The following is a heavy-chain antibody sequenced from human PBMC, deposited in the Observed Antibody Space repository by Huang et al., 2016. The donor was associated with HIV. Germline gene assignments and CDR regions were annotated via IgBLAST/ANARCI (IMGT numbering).Heavy chain of an antibody. D-gene: IGHD5-18*01. V-gene: IGHV1-18*01. Sequence: QVQLVQSGAEVKKPGASVKVSCKASGYTFSSFGISWVRQAPGQGLEWVGWISVYNGNPKFAQKFQGRLTMTTDTSTSTAYMELRSRRSDDTAVYYCARGGGIQLWLLGYYYMDVWGNGTTVTVSS. CDR1: GYTFSSFG. CDR2: ISVYNGNP. J-gene: IGHJ6*03. CDR3: ARGGGIQLWLLGYYYMDV.